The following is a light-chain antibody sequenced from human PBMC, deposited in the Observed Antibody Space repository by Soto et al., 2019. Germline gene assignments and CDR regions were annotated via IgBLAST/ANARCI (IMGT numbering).Light chain of an antibody. V-gene: IGKV3D-15*01. CDR1: QNVSSN. CDR3: QQYNNWPPWT. J-gene: IGKJ1*01. Sequence: TVFTHSPGTLSLSPVERATISCRASQNVSSNLLVWYQQHPGQAPRLLIYGASSRATGIPDRFSGSGSGTEFTLTISSLQSEDFAVYYCQQYNNWPPWTFGQGTKVDIK. CDR2: GAS.